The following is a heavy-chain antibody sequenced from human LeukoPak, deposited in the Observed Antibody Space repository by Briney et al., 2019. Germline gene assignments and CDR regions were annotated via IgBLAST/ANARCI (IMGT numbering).Heavy chain of an antibody. V-gene: IGHV3-23*01. CDR1: GFTFSSYA. CDR3: AKRPGYSGDSGYYFDY. D-gene: IGHD5-12*01. CDR2: ISGSGIST. Sequence: PGGSLRLSCAASGFTFSSYAMHWVRQAPGKGLDWVSAISGSGISTYYADSVKGRFTISRDNSKNTLYLQMNSLRAEDAAVYYCAKRPGYSGDSGYYFDYWGQGTLVTVSS. J-gene: IGHJ4*02.